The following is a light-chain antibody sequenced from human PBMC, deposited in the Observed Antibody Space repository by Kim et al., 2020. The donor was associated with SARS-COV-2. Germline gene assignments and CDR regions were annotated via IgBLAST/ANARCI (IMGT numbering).Light chain of an antibody. J-gene: IGKJ1*01. Sequence: ASVEDRVTITFRASQSISSWLALYQQKPGKTPKLLIYKASSLESGVPSRFRGSVSVTEFTLTISSLQPDEFATYYCQQYNSYSWTFGQGTKVEIK. CDR3: QQYNSYSWT. CDR1: QSISSW. CDR2: KAS. V-gene: IGKV1-5*03.